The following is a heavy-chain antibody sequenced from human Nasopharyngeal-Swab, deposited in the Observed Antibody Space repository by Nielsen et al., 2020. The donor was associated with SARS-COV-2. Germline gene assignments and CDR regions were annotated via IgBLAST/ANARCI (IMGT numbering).Heavy chain of an antibody. Sequence: GESLKISCAASGFTFSSYAMHWVRQAPGKGLEWVAVISCDGSNKYYADSVKGRFTISRDNSKNTLYLQMNSLRAEDTAVYYCARALWGSYYYGMDVWGQGTTVTVSS. CDR3: ARALWGSYYYGMDV. CDR2: ISCDGSNK. V-gene: IGHV3-30*04. D-gene: IGHD7-27*01. J-gene: IGHJ6*02. CDR1: GFTFSSYA.